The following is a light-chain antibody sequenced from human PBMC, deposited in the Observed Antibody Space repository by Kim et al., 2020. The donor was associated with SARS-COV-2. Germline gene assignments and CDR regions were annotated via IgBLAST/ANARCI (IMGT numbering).Light chain of an antibody. CDR1: QSISDN. V-gene: IGKV3-15*01. CDR3: QQYNSWPLT. CDR2: GAS. J-gene: IGKJ4*01. Sequence: EKVMTQSPASLSVSPGERATLSCRASQSISDNLAWYQHKPGQPPRLLIYGASTRATGIPARFSGSGSGSEFTLTISSLQSEDFAIYYCQQYNSWPLTFGGGTKVDIK.